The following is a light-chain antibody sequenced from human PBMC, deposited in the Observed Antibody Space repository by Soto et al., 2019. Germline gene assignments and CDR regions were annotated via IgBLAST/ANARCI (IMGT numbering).Light chain of an antibody. CDR2: GAS. V-gene: IGKV3-15*01. CDR1: HSVSSS. Sequence: EIVMTQSPVTLSVSPGERATVSCRATHSVSSSLAWYQQKPGQAPRLLIYGASTRATGIPVRFSGSGSGTEFTVPISSLQSEDSAVYYCQQYNDWPLTFGGGTKVEIK. CDR3: QQYNDWPLT. J-gene: IGKJ4*01.